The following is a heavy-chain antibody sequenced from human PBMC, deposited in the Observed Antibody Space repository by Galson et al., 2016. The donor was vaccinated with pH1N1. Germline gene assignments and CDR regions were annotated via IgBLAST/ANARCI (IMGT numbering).Heavy chain of an antibody. CDR3: VRGRQWLTDS. V-gene: IGHV3-33*03. CDR2: IWHDGSNE. J-gene: IGHJ4*02. Sequence: SLRLSCAASGFTFGTYGMHWVRQAPGKGLEWVAVIWHDGSNEYYADSVKGRFTISRYNFKNTVYLQMNTLRAEDTAIYYCVRGRQWLTDSWGQGTLVTVSS. D-gene: IGHD6-19*01. CDR1: GFTFGTYG.